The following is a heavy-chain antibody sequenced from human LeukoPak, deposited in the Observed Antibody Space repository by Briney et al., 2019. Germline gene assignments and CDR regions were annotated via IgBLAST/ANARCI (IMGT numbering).Heavy chain of an antibody. Sequence: PSETLSLTCTVSGGSISSSSYYWGWIRQPPGKGLEWIGSIYYSGSTYYSPSLKSRVTISVDTSKNQFSLKLSSVTAADTAVYYCARMVGFYGDNGGDAFDVWGQGTMVTVSS. CDR3: ARMVGFYGDNGGDAFDV. V-gene: IGHV4-39*07. J-gene: IGHJ3*01. D-gene: IGHD4-17*01. CDR1: GGSISSSSYY. CDR2: IYYSGST.